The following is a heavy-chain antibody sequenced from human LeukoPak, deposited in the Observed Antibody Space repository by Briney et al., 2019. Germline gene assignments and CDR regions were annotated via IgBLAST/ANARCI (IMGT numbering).Heavy chain of an antibody. D-gene: IGHD6-13*01. CDR1: GGSISSGGYY. J-gene: IGHJ3*02. CDR3: ARDYLRGYSSSPDASDI. CDR2: IYYSGST. V-gene: IGHV4-31*03. Sequence: PSETLSLTCTVSGGSISSGGYYWSWIRQHPGKGLEWIGYIYYSGSTYYNPSLKSRVTISVDTSKNQFSLKLSSVTAADTAVYYCARDYLRGYSSSPDASDIWGQGTMVTVSS.